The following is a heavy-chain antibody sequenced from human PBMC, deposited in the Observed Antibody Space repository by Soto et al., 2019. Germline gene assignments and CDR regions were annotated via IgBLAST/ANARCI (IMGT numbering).Heavy chain of an antibody. V-gene: IGHV3-23*01. Sequence: PGWSLRLSCAASGFTSGNYGMSWVRLAPGRGLEWVSGISGSGRNTYYADSAKGRFTISRDNSKETVFLQMNSLRPEDTATYYCAKDMDLFIEVVPAATGSFDFWGQGTLVTGSS. CDR3: AKDMDLFIEVVPAATGSFDF. D-gene: IGHD2-2*01. CDR1: GFTSGNYG. J-gene: IGHJ4*02. CDR2: ISGSGRNT.